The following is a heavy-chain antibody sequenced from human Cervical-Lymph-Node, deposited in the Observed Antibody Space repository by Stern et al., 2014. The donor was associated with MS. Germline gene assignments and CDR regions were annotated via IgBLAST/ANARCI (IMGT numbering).Heavy chain of an antibody. Sequence: DVQLVESGGGLVKPGGSLRLSCTASGFTLSNAWMSWVRQAPGKGLEWVGRIKTKTDGGTTDYAAPVKGRFTISRDDSKSTLYLQMNSLKTEDTAVYYCTSAYTSGWKSQFDYWGQGALVAVSS. V-gene: IGHV3-15*01. D-gene: IGHD6-19*01. CDR1: GFTLSNAW. J-gene: IGHJ4*02. CDR2: IKTKTDGGTT. CDR3: TSAYTSGWKSQFDY.